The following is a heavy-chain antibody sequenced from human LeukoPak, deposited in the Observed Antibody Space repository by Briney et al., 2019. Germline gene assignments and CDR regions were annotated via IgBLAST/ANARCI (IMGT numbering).Heavy chain of an antibody. CDR1: GFTVSSNH. V-gene: IGHV3-66*01. CDR3: ASPAGAPNPFDY. Sequence: GGSLRLSCAASGFTVSSNHMSWVRQAPGKGLEWVSVIYSGGSTYYADSVKGRFTISRDNSKNTLYLQMNSLRAEDTAVYYCASPAGAPNPFDYWGQGTLVTVSS. CDR2: IYSGGST. J-gene: IGHJ4*02. D-gene: IGHD1-26*01.